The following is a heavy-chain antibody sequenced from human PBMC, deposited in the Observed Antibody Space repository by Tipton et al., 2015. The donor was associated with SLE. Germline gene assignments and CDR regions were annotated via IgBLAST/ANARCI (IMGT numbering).Heavy chain of an antibody. V-gene: IGHV4-59*01. CDR3: ARGLGTYSSGWRYYYYYMDV. J-gene: IGHJ6*03. D-gene: IGHD6-19*01. CDR2: VYENDFT. CDR1: GASISTYY. Sequence: TLSLTCTVSGASISTYYWSWVRQPPGKGLEWIGYVYENDFTNYNPSLKSRVTISLDPSKSQFSLRLSSVTAADTAVYYCARGLGTYSSGWRYYYYYMDVWGKGTTVTVSS.